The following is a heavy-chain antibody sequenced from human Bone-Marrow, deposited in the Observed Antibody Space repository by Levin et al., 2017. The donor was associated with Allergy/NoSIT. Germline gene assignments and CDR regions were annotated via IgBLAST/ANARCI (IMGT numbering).Heavy chain of an antibody. CDR1: GGSVSSNP. J-gene: IGHJ5*01. D-gene: IGHD2-8*01. Sequence: SETLSLTCTVSGGSVSSNPWSWIRQSPGKGLEWIGDISYSGSANYNPSLKSRVTISLDASNNQFSVKLTSVTAADTAVYYCARLGYCTNGVCYTDWFDSWGQGTLVTVSS. V-gene: IGHV4-59*02. CDR3: ARLGYCTNGVCYTDWFDS. CDR2: ISYSGSA.